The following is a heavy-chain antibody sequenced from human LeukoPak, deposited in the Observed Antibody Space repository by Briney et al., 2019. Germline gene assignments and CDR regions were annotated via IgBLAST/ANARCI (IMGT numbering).Heavy chain of an antibody. D-gene: IGHD4-23*01. V-gene: IGHV1-18*01. CDR3: ARDGGLNYYYYGMDV. J-gene: IGHJ6*02. Sequence: ASVKVSCTASGYTFTSYGISWVRQAPGQGLEWMGWISAYNGNTNYAQKLQGRVTMTTDTSTSTAYMELRSLRSDDTAVYYCARDGGLNYYYYGMDVWGQGTTVTVSS. CDR1: GYTFTSYG. CDR2: ISAYNGNT.